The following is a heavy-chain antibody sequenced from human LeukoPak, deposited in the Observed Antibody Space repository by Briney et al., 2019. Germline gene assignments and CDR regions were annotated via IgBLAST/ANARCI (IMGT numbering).Heavy chain of an antibody. CDR2: ISAYNGNT. CDR1: GYTFTSYG. J-gene: IGHJ4*02. CDR3: AREASSGWYLDY. D-gene: IGHD6-19*01. Sequence: ASVKVSCKASGYTFTSYGISWVRQAPGQGLEWMGWISAYNGNTNYAQKLQGRVTMTRDTSTSTVYMELSSLGSEDTAVYYCAREASSGWYLDYWGQGTLVTVSS. V-gene: IGHV1-18*01.